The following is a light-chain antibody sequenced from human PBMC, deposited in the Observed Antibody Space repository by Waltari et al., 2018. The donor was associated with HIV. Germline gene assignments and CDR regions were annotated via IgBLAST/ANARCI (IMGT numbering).Light chain of an antibody. CDR1: TSNIANNY. CDR3: GTWDTSLTAYV. CDR2: END. V-gene: IGLV1-51*02. J-gene: IGLJ1*01. Sequence: QSILTRPPSVSAAPGHNVTISCSGTTSNIANNYVYWYQHLPGTAPKLLIFENDKRPSEIPDRFSGSMSGTSATRGIIGLQPGDEADYYCGTWDTSLTAYVFTTGTKVSV.